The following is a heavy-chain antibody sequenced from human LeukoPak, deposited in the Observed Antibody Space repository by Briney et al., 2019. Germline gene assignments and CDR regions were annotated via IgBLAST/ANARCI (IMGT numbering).Heavy chain of an antibody. CDR3: AAGFRPYYYYYMDV. CDR2: ISYTASS. D-gene: IGHD3-10*01. V-gene: IGHV4-59*03. Sequence: SETLSLTCTVSGGSISSYYWSWIRQSPGKGLEWIGYISYTASSNYSPSLKSRVTMSVDTSKNQFSLKLSSVTAADTAVYYCAAGFRPYYYYYMDVWGKGTTVTVSS. J-gene: IGHJ6*03. CDR1: GGSISSYY.